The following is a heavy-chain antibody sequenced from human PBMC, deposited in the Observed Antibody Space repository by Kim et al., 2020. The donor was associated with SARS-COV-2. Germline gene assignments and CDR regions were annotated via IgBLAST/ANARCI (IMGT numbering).Heavy chain of an antibody. Sequence: SETLSLTCAVYGGSFSGYYWSWIRQPPGKGLEWIWEINHSGSTNYNPSLKSRVTISVDTSKNQFSLKLSSVTAADTAVYYCARVSFEYSSSSWFDPWGQG. D-gene: IGHD6-6*01. CDR2: INHSGST. CDR1: GGSFSGYY. CDR3: ARVSFEYSSSSWFDP. V-gene: IGHV4-34*01. J-gene: IGHJ5*02.